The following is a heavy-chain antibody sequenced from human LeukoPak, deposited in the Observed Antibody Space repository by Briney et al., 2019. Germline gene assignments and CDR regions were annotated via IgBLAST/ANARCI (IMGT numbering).Heavy chain of an antibody. J-gene: IGHJ4*02. V-gene: IGHV3-74*01. CDR2: ISPDGTTT. D-gene: IGHD6-19*01. CDR1: GFSFSSYT. Sequence: GWSLRLSCAGSGFSFSSYTITWVRQAPGKGLEWVSRISPDGTTTNYADSVKGRFTISRDSATNTLYLQMNSLRAEDTAVYFCARGPRSGWYGTVYWGQGTLVTVSS. CDR3: ARGPRSGWYGTVY.